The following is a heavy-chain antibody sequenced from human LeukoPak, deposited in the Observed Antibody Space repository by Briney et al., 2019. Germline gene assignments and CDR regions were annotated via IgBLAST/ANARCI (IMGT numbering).Heavy chain of an antibody. D-gene: IGHD2-21*01. CDR3: ARRASILWLSYGPDAFDI. CDR1: GGSISSNNW. Sequence: SETLSLTCAVSGGSISSNNWWIWVRQSPEKGLEWIGEIYHDGSTNYNPSLKSRVTISMDKSKNQLSLKLNFVTAADTAVYYCARRASILWLSYGPDAFDIWGQGTMVTVSS. V-gene: IGHV4-4*02. J-gene: IGHJ3*02. CDR2: IYHDGST.